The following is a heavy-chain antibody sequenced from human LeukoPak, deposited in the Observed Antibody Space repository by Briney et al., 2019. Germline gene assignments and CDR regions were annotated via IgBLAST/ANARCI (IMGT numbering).Heavy chain of an antibody. J-gene: IGHJ4*02. CDR3: ARGATGSLYSGSYDFDY. CDR2: INSDGSST. CDR1: GFTFSSYW. D-gene: IGHD1-26*01. V-gene: IGHV3-74*01. Sequence: PGGSLRLSCAASGFTFSSYWMHWVRQAPGKGLVWVSRINSDGSSTSYADPVKGRFTISRDNAKNTLYLQMNSLRAEDTAVYYCARGATGSLYSGSYDFDYWGQGTLVTVSS.